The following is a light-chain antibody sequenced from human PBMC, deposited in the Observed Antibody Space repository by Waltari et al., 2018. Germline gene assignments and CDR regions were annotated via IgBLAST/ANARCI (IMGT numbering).Light chain of an antibody. CDR1: QSISTY. CDR2: AAS. CDR3: QQNYISPGVP. J-gene: IGKJ3*01. Sequence: DIQMTQSPSSLSASVADRVTLTCRARQSISTYLNWYQQKPGKAPKLLFFAASTLQSGVPSRFSASGSGTDFTLTNTALQSEDFATYYWQQNYISPGVPFGPGTTVDVK. V-gene: IGKV1-39*01.